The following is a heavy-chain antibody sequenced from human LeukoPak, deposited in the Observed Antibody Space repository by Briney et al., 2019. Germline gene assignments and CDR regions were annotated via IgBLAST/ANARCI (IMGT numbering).Heavy chain of an antibody. Sequence: SETLSLTCTVSGYSISSGYYWGWIRQPPGKGLEWIGSIYHSGSTYYNPSLKSRVTISVDTSKNQFSLKLSSVTAADTAVYYCARDLGDYDYVWGSPLMAFDIWGQGTMVTVSS. V-gene: IGHV4-38-2*02. CDR3: ARDLGDYDYVWGSPLMAFDI. D-gene: IGHD3-16*01. J-gene: IGHJ3*02. CDR2: IYHSGST. CDR1: GYSISSGYY.